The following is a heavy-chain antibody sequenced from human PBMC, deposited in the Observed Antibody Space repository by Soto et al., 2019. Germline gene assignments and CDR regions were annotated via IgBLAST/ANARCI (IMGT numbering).Heavy chain of an antibody. CDR2: INSDGSTT. V-gene: IGHV3-74*01. CDR3: ARVVGRYNWNYVLY. D-gene: IGHD1-7*01. J-gene: IGHJ4*02. Sequence: GGSLRLSCAASGFTFSSYWMHWVRQVPGKGLVWVSRINSDGSTTSYADSVKGRFTISRDNAQNTLYLQMNSLRAEDTAVYYCARVVGRYNWNYVLYWGQGTPVTVSS. CDR1: GFTFSSYW.